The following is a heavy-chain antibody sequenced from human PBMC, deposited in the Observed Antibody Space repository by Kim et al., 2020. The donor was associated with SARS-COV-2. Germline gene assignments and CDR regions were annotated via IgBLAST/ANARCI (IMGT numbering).Heavy chain of an antibody. V-gene: IGHV3-33*01. CDR3: ARGRGVVSYYYYGMDV. Sequence: GGSLRLSCAASGFTFSSYGMHWVRQAPGKGLEWVAVIWYDGSNKYYADSVKGRFTISRDNSKNTLYLQMNSLRAEDTAVYYCARGRGVVSYYYYGMDVWGQGTTVTVSS. D-gene: IGHD3-3*01. J-gene: IGHJ6*02. CDR1: GFTFSSYG. CDR2: IWYDGSNK.